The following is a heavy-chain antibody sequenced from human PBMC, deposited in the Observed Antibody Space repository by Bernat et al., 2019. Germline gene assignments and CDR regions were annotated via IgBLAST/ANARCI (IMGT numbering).Heavy chain of an antibody. CDR3: ARDDSSGWYYFDY. J-gene: IGHJ4*02. D-gene: IGHD6-19*01. CDR1: GYTFTSYA. Sequence: QVQLVQSGAEVKKPGASVKVSCKASGYTFTSYAMHWVRQAPGQRLEWMGWINAGNGNTKYSQKFQGRVTITRDTSASTAYMELSSLRSEDTAVYYCARDDSSGWYYFDYWGQGTLVTVSS. V-gene: IGHV1-3*01. CDR2: INAGNGNT.